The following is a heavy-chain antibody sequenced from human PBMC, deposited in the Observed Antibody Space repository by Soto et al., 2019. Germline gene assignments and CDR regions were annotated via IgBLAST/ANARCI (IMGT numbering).Heavy chain of an antibody. CDR3: ARETDGMDV. D-gene: IGHD1-1*01. CDR2: ILYDGSNY. V-gene: IGHV3-30-3*01. J-gene: IGHJ6*02. CDR1: GFTFSSYA. Sequence: QVQLVESGGGVVQPGRSLRLSCAASGFTFSSYAMHWVRQAPGKGLEWVAVILYDGSNYYYANSVKGRFTISRDNSKNTLSLQMNSLRGEDTAVYYCARETDGMDVWGQGTTVTVSS.